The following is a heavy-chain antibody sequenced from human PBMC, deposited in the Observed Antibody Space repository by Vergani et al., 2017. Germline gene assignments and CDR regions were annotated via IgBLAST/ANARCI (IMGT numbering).Heavy chain of an antibody. D-gene: IGHD2-21*02. V-gene: IGHV2-70*01. J-gene: IGHJ3*02. CDR2: IDWDDDK. CDR3: ARIQGRGDRRRDAFDI. Sequence: QVTLRESGPALVKPTQTLTLTCTFSGFSLSTSGMCVSWIRQPPGKALEWLALIDWDDDKYYSTSLKTRLTISKDTSKNQVVLTMTNMDPVDTATYYCARIQGRGDRRRDAFDIWGQGTMVIVSS. CDR1: GFSLSTSGMC.